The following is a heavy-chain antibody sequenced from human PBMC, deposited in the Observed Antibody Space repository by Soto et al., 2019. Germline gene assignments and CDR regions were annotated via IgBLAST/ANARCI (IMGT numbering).Heavy chain of an antibody. CDR2: ISYGGSNK. V-gene: IGHV3-30-3*01. Sequence: PGGSLRLSCAASGFTFSSYAMPWVRQAPGKWLEWVAVISYGGSNKYYAVSVKGRFTISRDNSKNTLYLQMNSLRAEDSAVYCCARGLRVDYFCCWGRGTLGAVSS. CDR3: ARGLRVDYFCC. CDR1: GFTFSSYA. J-gene: IGHJ4*02. D-gene: IGHD2-21*01.